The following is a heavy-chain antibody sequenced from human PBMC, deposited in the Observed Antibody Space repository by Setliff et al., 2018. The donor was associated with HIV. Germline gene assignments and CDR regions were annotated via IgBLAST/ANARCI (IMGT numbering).Heavy chain of an antibody. Sequence: EASVKVSCKASGYTFTSYDINWVRQATGQGLEWMGWMNPNSGNTGYAQKFQGRVTMTRNTSISTAYMELSSLRSEDTAVYYCARDKEKRSYNNSDGHYDWFDTWGQGTLVTVSS. CDR3: ARDKEKRSYNNSDGHYDWFDT. D-gene: IGHD3-22*01. CDR2: MNPNSGNT. CDR1: GYTFTSYD. J-gene: IGHJ5*02. V-gene: IGHV1-8*02.